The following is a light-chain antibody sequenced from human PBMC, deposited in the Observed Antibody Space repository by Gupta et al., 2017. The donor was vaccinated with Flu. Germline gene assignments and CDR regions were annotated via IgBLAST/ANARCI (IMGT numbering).Light chain of an antibody. Sequence: SITISCTGTRSDIGYDKYVSWYQQYPGKAPKLIIYEVTNRPSGVSNHFSGSKSGNTASLTXSXLQAEDXADYYCSSYTNTNTWVFGGGTKVTV. CDR2: EVT. V-gene: IGLV2-14*01. CDR3: SSYTNTNTWV. CDR1: RSDIGYDKY. J-gene: IGLJ3*02.